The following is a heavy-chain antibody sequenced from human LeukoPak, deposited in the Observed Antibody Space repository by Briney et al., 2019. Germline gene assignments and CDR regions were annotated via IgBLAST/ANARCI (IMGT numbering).Heavy chain of an antibody. CDR3: ARGAGYNYPYYFDY. CDR2: IKPDGSDK. CDR1: GFTFSGLW. Sequence: GGSLRLSCAASGFTFSGLWMGWLRQAPGKGQEWVANIKPDGSDKYYVESVKGRFTISRDNAKNSLYLQMNSLRVEDTAIYYCARGAGYNYPYYFDYWGQGTLVTVSS. J-gene: IGHJ4*02. V-gene: IGHV3-7*03. D-gene: IGHD5-24*01.